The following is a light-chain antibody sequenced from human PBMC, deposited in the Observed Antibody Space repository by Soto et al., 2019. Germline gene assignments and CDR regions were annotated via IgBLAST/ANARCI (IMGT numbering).Light chain of an antibody. V-gene: IGKV3-11*01. J-gene: IGKJ1*01. CDR1: QSVRSS. CDR2: DAS. Sequence: EILLTQSPATLSLSPGERATLSCRASQSVRSSLAWYQQKPGQAPSLLIYDASTRATGIPGRFSGSGSGTDFTLTISILEPEDFAVYYCQHRSSWPWTFGQGAKVEIK. CDR3: QHRSSWPWT.